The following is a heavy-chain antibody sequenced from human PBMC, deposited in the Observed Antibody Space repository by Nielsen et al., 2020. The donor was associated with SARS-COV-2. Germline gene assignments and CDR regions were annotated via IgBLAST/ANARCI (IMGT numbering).Heavy chain of an antibody. J-gene: IGHJ4*02. Sequence: GASLRLSCAASGFTFNTYAMNWVRQAPGKGLGWVAYISASSANIHYAASVNGRFTVSRDNAKNSLYLQMNNLGDEDTAVYYCASDPSYASSWLHYFDFWGQGTLVTVSS. CDR2: ISASSANI. CDR3: ASDPSYASSWLHYFDF. D-gene: IGHD5-12*01. CDR1: GFTFNTYA. V-gene: IGHV3-48*02.